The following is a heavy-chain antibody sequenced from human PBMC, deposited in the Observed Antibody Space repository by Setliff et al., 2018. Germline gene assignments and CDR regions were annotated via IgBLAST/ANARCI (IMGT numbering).Heavy chain of an antibody. V-gene: IGHV1-18*01. CDR3: ARGNPAERYEY. D-gene: IGHD5-12*01. Sequence: ASVKVSCKASGYNFKTYAISWVRQAPGQGLEWMGFISLYDGHTNYAQNFQGRLTVTTDTSTSTAYMELSSLRFDDTAVYYCARGNPAERYEYWGQGTLVTVPQ. CDR2: ISLYDGHT. CDR1: GYNFKTYA. J-gene: IGHJ1*01.